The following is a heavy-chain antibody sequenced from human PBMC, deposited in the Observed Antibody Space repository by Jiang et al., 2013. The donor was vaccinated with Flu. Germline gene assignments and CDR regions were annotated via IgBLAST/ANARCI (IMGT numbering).Heavy chain of an antibody. CDR3: AREDGWRVRWFDP. Sequence: VACKASGYRFTTYAMNWVRQAPGQGLEWMGWINTNTGNPTYAQGFTGRFVFSLDTSVSTAYLQISSLKAEDTAVYYCAREDGWRVRWFDPWGQGTLVTVSS. CDR2: INTNTGNP. D-gene: IGHD5-24*01. J-gene: IGHJ5*02. V-gene: IGHV7-4-1*02. CDR1: GYRFTTYA.